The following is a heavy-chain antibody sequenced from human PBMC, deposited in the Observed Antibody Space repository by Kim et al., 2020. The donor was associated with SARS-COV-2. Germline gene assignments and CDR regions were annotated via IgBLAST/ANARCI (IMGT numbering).Heavy chain of an antibody. Sequence: SPSLKSRLTITKDTSKNQVVLTMTNMDPVDTATYYCAHRGYPMHGGAFDIWGQGTMVTVSS. D-gene: IGHD1-1*01. J-gene: IGHJ3*02. CDR3: AHRGYPMHGGAFDI. V-gene: IGHV2-5*01.